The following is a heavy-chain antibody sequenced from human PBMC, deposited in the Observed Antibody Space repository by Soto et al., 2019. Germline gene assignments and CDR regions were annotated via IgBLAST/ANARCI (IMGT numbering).Heavy chain of an antibody. V-gene: IGHV4-30-4*01. CDR3: SAVPATRYYYGMDV. D-gene: IGHD2-2*01. Sequence: PSETLSLTCTVSGGSTSSADYYWSWIRQPPGKGLEWIGYIYYSGSTRYNPSLNYNPSLKSRVTISIDTSKNQFSLKVSSVTAADTAVYYCSAVPATRYYYGMDVWGQGTTVTVSS. CDR2: IYYSGSTRYNPSL. CDR1: GGSTSSADYY. J-gene: IGHJ6*02.